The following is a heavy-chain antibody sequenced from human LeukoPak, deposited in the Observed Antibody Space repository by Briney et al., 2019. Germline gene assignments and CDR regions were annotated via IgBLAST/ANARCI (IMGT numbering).Heavy chain of an antibody. CDR1: GDSISSNSYY. CDR2: IYYSGST. CDR3: ARLRRITYYMDV. D-gene: IGHD3-10*01. Sequence: PSETLSLTCTVSGDSISSNSYYWGWIRQPPGKGLEWIGSIYYSGSTNYNPSLKSRVTISVDTSKNQFSLKLSSVTAADTAVYYCARLRRITYYMDVWGKGTTVTISS. J-gene: IGHJ6*03. V-gene: IGHV4-39*07.